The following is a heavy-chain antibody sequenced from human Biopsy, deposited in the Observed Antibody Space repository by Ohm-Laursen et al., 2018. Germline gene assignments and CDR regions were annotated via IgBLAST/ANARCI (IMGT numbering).Heavy chain of an antibody. CDR3: ARDPLNGHKHFDY. CDR1: SYTFTDYN. J-gene: IGHJ4*02. Sequence: GASVKVSCKASSYTFTDYNIHWMRQAPGQGLESLGYINCKTGATNYAQRFQGTVTMTRDTSISTAYLALGSLRSADTAIYYCARDPLNGHKHFDYWGQGSLATVSS. V-gene: IGHV1-2*02. D-gene: IGHD2-8*01. CDR2: INCKTGAT.